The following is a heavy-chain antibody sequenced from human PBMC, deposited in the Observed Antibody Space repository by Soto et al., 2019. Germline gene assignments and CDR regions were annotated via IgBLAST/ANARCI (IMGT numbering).Heavy chain of an antibody. V-gene: IGHV3-30*18. J-gene: IGHJ4*02. CDR1: GFTFSSYG. CDR2: ISYDGSNK. D-gene: IGHD6-13*01. CDR3: ANPPWLSSSWSIDY. Sequence: QVQLVESGGGVVQPGRSLRLSCAASGFTFSSYGMHWVRQAPGKGLEWVAVISYDGSNKYYADSVKGRFTISRDNSKNTLYLQMNSLRAEDTAVYYCANPPWLSSSWSIDYWGQGTLVTVSS.